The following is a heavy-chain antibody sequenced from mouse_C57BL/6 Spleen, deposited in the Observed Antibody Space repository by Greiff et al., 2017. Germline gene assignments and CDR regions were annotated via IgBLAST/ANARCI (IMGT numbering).Heavy chain of an antibody. J-gene: IGHJ3*01. D-gene: IGHD2-1*01. CDR3: TGDLLTFAY. CDR1: GFTFSNYW. CDR2: IRLKSDNYAT. Sequence: DVKLVESGGGLVQPGGSMKLSCVASGFTFSNYWMNWVRQSPEKGLEWVAQIRLKSDNYATHYAESVKGRFTISRDDSKSSVYLQMNNLRAEDTGIYYCTGDLLTFAYWGQGTLVTVSA. V-gene: IGHV6-3*01.